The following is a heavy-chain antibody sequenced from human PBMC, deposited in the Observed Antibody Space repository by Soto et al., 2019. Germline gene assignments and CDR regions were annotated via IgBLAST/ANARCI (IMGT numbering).Heavy chain of an antibody. CDR1: GFIFRSYG. Sequence: QVQLVESGGGVVQPGRSLRLSCAASGFIFRSYGMYWIRQAPGKGLEWVAIISYDGSTEYYADSVKGRFTISRDNSKNTLSLQMNTLTTEDTAVYFCAKNFSPRSPDSYVDYWGQGALVTVAS. J-gene: IGHJ4*02. V-gene: IGHV3-30*18. D-gene: IGHD2-15*01. CDR3: AKNFSPRSPDSYVDY. CDR2: ISYDGSTE.